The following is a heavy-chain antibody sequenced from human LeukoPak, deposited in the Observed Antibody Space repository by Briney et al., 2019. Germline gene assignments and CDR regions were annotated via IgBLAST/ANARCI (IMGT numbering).Heavy chain of an antibody. V-gene: IGHV3-23*01. J-gene: IGHJ4*02. CDR2: ITGSGGST. CDR1: GFTFSSYA. CDR3: AKLGISDGIDY. D-gene: IGHD1-14*01. Sequence: GGSLRLSCAASGFTFSSYAMSWVRQAPGKGLEWGSSITGSGGSTFYAASVKGRFTISRDNSKNTLYLQMNSLRAEDTAVYYCAKLGISDGIDYWGQGTLVTVSS.